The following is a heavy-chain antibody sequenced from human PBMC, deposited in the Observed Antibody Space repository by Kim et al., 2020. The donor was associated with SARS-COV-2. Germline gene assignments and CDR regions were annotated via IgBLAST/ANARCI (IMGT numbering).Heavy chain of an antibody. V-gene: IGHV1-69*01. D-gene: IGHD5-12*01. Sequence: QKFPGRVTVTADESTRTAYMELSSLRSEDTAVYYCARGFFARRDGYNFDYWGQGTLVTVSS. J-gene: IGHJ4*02. CDR3: ARGFFARRDGYNFDY.